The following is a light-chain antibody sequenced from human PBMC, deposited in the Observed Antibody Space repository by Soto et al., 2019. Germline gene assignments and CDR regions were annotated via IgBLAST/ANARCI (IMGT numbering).Light chain of an antibody. Sequence: QSVLTQPASVSGSPGQSITISCTGTASDVGAYDYVSWYQQHPGTAPKLMIYEVTNRPSGVSDRFSGSKSGNTASLSISGLQADDEADYYCGSYSSDNTYVFGTGTKV. CDR1: ASDVGAYDY. CDR2: EVT. J-gene: IGLJ1*01. CDR3: GSYSSDNTYV. V-gene: IGLV2-14*01.